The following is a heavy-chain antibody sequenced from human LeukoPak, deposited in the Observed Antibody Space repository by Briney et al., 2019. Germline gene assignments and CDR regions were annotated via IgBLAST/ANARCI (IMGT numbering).Heavy chain of an antibody. CDR3: AKVWRITMVRGVGLDY. J-gene: IGHJ4*02. CDR2: IGGSDGST. Sequence: GGSLRLSCAASGFTFSSYAMSWVRQAPGKGLEWVSAIGGSDGSTYYADSVKGRFTISRDNSKNTLYLQMNSLRAEDTAVYYCAKVWRITMVRGVGLDYWGQGTLVTVSS. D-gene: IGHD3-10*01. V-gene: IGHV3-23*01. CDR1: GFTFSSYA.